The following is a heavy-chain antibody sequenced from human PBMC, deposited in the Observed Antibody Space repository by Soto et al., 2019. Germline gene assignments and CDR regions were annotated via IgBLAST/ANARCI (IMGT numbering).Heavy chain of an antibody. J-gene: IGHJ6*02. CDR1: GGTFSSYA. CDR2: IIPFIGTA. V-gene: IGHV1-69*18. Sequence: QVQLVQSGAEVKKPESSVTVSCKVSGGTFSSYAISWVRQAPGQGLEWMGRIIPFIGTANYAQKFQGRVTITADESTSTAYMELTSLRPEDTAVYYCARVVMTTVPAAYYYGMDVWGQGTPVTVSS. D-gene: IGHD4-4*01. CDR3: ARVVMTTVPAAYYYGMDV.